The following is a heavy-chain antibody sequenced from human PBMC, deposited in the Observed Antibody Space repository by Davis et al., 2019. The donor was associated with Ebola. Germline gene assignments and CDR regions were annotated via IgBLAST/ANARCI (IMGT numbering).Heavy chain of an antibody. D-gene: IGHD3-22*01. CDR2: INHSGST. CDR1: GGSFSGYY. Sequence: PSETLSLSCAVYGGSFSGYYWSWIRQPPGKGLEWIGEINHSGSTNYNPSLKSRVTISVETSKNQFSLKLSSVTAADTAVYYCASLRKGYYDSSGYRNKLYYFDYWGQGTLVTVSS. V-gene: IGHV4-34*01. J-gene: IGHJ4*02. CDR3: ASLRKGYYDSSGYRNKLYYFDY.